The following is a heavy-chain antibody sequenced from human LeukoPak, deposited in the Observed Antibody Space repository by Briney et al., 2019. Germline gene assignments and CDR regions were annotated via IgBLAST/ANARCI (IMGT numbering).Heavy chain of an antibody. V-gene: IGHV1-2*04. D-gene: IGHD3-3*01. J-gene: IGHJ5*02. CDR1: GYTFADYF. CDR3: ATLHYDFWSGYFDP. CDR2: INPNTGGA. Sequence: ASVEVSCKASGYTFADYFIHWVRQAPGQGLEWMGRINPNTGGAEYAPKFQGWVTMTRDTSISTAYVEVSRLISDDTAVYYCATLHYDFWSGYFDPWGQGTLVTVSS.